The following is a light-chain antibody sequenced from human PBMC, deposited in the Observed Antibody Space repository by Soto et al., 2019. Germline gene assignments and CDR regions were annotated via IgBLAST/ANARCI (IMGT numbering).Light chain of an antibody. CDR2: GAS. CDR1: QSVSSNF. Sequence: EIVLTQSPGTLSLSPGERATLSCRASQSVSSNFLAWYQEKPGQAPRLLIYGASSRATGIPDRFSGSGSGTDFTLTISRREPEDFAVYYCQQYSTSPTFGEGTRLEIK. CDR3: QQYSTSPT. J-gene: IGKJ5*01. V-gene: IGKV3-20*01.